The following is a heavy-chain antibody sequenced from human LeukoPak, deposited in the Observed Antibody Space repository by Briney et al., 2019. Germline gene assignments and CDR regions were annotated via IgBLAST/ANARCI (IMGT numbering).Heavy chain of an antibody. J-gene: IGHJ3*02. CDR2: IYYSGNT. CDR3: ARSVGAGACDI. Sequence: SETLSLTCTVSGGSVTSGIDYWTWIRQPPGEGLEWIGNIYYSGNTNYNPPLTSRVTISIDTSKKQFSLKLSSVTAADTAVYYCARSVGAGACDIWGQGTMVTVS. V-gene: IGHV4-61*01. D-gene: IGHD1-26*01. CDR1: GGSVTSGIDY.